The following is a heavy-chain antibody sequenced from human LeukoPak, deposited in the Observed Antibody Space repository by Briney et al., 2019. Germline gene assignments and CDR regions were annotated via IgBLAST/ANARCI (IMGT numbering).Heavy chain of an antibody. D-gene: IGHD3-16*01. V-gene: IGHV3-23*01. J-gene: IGHJ4*02. Sequence: PGGSLRLSCAASGFTFSNYGMSWVRQAPGKGLEWVSAISDSDGSTYYADSVKGRFTISRDNSKNSLYLQMNSLRAEDTAVYYCAKYYRNIWGTDYWGQGTLVTVSS. CDR1: GFTFSNYG. CDR3: AKYYRNIWGTDY. CDR2: ISDSDGST.